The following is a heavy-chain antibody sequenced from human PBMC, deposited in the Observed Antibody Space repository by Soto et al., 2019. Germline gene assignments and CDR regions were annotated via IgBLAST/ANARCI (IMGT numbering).Heavy chain of an antibody. J-gene: IGHJ4*02. CDR3: ARDVAVPADVDY. CDR2: INAGNGNT. V-gene: IGHV1-3*05. D-gene: IGHD6-19*01. CDR1: GYTFTGYA. Sequence: QVQLVQSGAEEKKPGASVKVSCKASGYTFTGYARHWVLQAPGQRLEWMGWINAGNGNTTYSQKFQGRVTITRDTSASTAYMELSILISEDTAVYSCARDVAVPADVDYWGQGTLVTVSS.